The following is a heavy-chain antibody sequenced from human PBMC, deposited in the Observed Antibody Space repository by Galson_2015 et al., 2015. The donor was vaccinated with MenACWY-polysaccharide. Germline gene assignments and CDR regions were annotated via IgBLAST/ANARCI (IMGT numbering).Heavy chain of an antibody. CDR2: MNQDGSVK. J-gene: IGHJ5*02. D-gene: IGHD2-2*01. CDR1: GFSFNNHW. Sequence: SLRLSCAASGFSFNNHWMNWVRQAPRKGLEWVANMNQDGSVKYYIDSVKGRFTISRDNAKNSLSLQMNRPRGDDPAVYYCARGGLPGAMDLWGQGTLVTVSS. CDR3: ARGGLPGAMDL. V-gene: IGHV3-7*01.